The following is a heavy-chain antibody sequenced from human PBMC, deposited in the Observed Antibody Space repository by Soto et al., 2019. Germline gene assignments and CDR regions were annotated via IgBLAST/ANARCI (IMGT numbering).Heavy chain of an antibody. J-gene: IGHJ4*02. V-gene: IGHV4-34*01. Sequence: QVQLQQWGAGLLKPSETLSLTCAVYGGSFSGYYWSWIRQPPGKGLEWIGEINHSGSTNYNPSLKSRVTISVDTSKNQFSLKLSSVTAADTAVYYCASGGVVGVVITPDLFDYWGQGTLVTVSS. CDR2: INHSGST. CDR3: ASGGVVGVVITPDLFDY. D-gene: IGHD3-3*01. CDR1: GGSFSGYY.